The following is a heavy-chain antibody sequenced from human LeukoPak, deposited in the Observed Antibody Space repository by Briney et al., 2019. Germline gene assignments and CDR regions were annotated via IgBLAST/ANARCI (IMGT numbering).Heavy chain of an antibody. Sequence: GGSLRLSCAASGFTFSSYSMNWVRQAPGKGLEWVSYISSSSSTIYYADSVKGRFTISRDNAKNSLYLQMNSLRAEDTAVYYCARVREDYVWGSYRYSGLDYWGQGTLVTISS. CDR3: ARVREDYVWGSYRYSGLDY. J-gene: IGHJ4*02. D-gene: IGHD3-16*02. CDR1: GFTFSSYS. V-gene: IGHV3-48*01. CDR2: ISSSSSTI.